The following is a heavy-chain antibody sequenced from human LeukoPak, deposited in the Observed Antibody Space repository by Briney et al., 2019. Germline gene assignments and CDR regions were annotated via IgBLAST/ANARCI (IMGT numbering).Heavy chain of an antibody. V-gene: IGHV1-2*02. J-gene: IGHJ4*02. CDR2: INPNSGGT. D-gene: IGHD3-10*01. CDR1: GYTFTVFY. CDR3: ARDGHYGSGHVDY. Sequence: GASVKVSCKASGYTFTVFYMQWVRQAPEQGREWMGWINPNSGGTYSAQKFQGRVTMTRDTSTSTAYMELRSLRSDDTAVYYCARDGHYGSGHVDYWGQGTLVTVSS.